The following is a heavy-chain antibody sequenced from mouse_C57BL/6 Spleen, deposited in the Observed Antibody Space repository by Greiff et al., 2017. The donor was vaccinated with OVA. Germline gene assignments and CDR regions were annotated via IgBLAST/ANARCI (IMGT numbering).Heavy chain of an antibody. V-gene: IGHV1-72*01. CDR1: GYTFTSYW. Sequence: VKLQQPGAELVKPGASVKLSCKASGYTFTSYWMHWVKQRPGRGLEWIGRIDPNSGGTKYNEKFKSKATLTVDKPSSTAYMQLSSLTSEDSAVYYCAKSLFITTVVAPSYFDVWGTGTTVTVSS. D-gene: IGHD1-1*01. CDR3: AKSLFITTVVAPSYFDV. CDR2: IDPNSGGT. J-gene: IGHJ1*03.